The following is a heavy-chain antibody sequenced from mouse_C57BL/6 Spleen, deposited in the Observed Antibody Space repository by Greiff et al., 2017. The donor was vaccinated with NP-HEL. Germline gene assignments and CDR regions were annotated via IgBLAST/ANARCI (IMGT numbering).Heavy chain of an antibody. CDR3: AREGVYDYVEWMDY. Sequence: QVQLQQPGAELVKPGASVKMSCKASGYTFTSYWITWVKQRPGQGLEWIGDIYPGSGSTNYNEKFKSKATLTVDTSSSTAYMQLSSLTSEDSAVYDCAREGVYDYVEWMDYWGQGTSVTVSS. J-gene: IGHJ4*01. D-gene: IGHD2-4*01. CDR1: GYTFTSYW. CDR2: IYPGSGST. V-gene: IGHV1-55*01.